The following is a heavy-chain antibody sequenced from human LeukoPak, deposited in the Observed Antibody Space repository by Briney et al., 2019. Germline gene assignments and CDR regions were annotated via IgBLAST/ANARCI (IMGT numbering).Heavy chain of an antibody. Sequence: GGSLRLSCAASGFTFSSYGMHWVRQAPGKGLEWVAAIWYDGSNKYYADSVKGRFTISRDNSKNTLYLQMNSLRAEDTAVYYCARGSSPYSLRREYYFDYWGQGTLVTVSS. D-gene: IGHD3-10*01. CDR1: GFTFSSYG. CDR2: IWYDGSNK. CDR3: ARGSSPYSLRREYYFDY. J-gene: IGHJ4*02. V-gene: IGHV3-33*01.